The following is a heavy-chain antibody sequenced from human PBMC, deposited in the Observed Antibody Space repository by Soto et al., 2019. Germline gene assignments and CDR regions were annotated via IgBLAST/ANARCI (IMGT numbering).Heavy chain of an antibody. J-gene: IGHJ4*02. V-gene: IGHV3-66*01. CDR3: ATDRGGSLAF. D-gene: IGHD3-16*01. CDR2: IYNGGRT. Sequence: EVQLVESGGGLVQPGGSLRLSCGASGFSVSSNSMNWVRQAPGKGLEWVALIYNGGRTYYADSVKGRFTISKDSSKNTLYPQVKSLRAEDMAVYYCATDRGGSLAFWGPGTLVTVSS. CDR1: GFSVSSNS.